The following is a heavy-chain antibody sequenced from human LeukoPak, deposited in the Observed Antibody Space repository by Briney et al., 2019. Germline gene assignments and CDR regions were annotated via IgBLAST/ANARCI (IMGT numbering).Heavy chain of an antibody. J-gene: IGHJ3*02. V-gene: IGHV4-59*01. D-gene: IGHD4-23*01. CDR3: ARLIRWSKGSDAFDI. CDR2: IYYSGST. CDR1: GGSISSYY. Sequence: SETLSLTCTVSGGSISSYYWSWIRQPPGKGLEWIGYIYYSGSTNYNPSLKSRVTISVDTSKNQFSLKLSSVTAADTAVYYCARLIRWSKGSDAFDIWGQGTMVTVSS.